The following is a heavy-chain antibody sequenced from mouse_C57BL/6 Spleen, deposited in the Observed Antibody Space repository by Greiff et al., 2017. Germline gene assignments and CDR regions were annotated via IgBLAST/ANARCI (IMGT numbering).Heavy chain of an antibody. V-gene: IGHV2-2*01. CDR1: GFSLTSYG. Sequence: VQLQQSGPGLVQPSQSLSITCTVSGFSLTSYGVHWVRQSPGKGLEWLGVIWSGGSTDYNAAFISRLSISKDNFKSQVFFKMNSLQADDTAIYYCAGMVRYAMDYWGQGTSVTVSS. D-gene: IGHD2-10*02. CDR2: IWSGGST. CDR3: AGMVRYAMDY. J-gene: IGHJ4*01.